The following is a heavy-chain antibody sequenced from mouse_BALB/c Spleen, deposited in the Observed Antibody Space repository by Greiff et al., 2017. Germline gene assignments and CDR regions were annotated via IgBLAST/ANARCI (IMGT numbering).Heavy chain of an antibody. Sequence: EVKLVESGGGLVKPGGSLKLSCAASGFTFSDYYMYWVRQTPEKRLEWVATISDGGSYTYYPDSVKVRFTISRDNAKNNLYLQMSSLKSEDTAMYYCARVYGDWYFDVWGAGTTVTVSS. J-gene: IGHJ1*01. CDR3: ARVYGDWYFDV. CDR1: GFTFSDYY. CDR2: ISDGGSYT. D-gene: IGHD1-1*01. V-gene: IGHV5-4*02.